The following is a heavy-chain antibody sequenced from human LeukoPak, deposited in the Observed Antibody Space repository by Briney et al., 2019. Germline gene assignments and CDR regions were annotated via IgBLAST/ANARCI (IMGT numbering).Heavy chain of an antibody. V-gene: IGHV1-2*02. CDR1: GYTFNAYY. D-gene: IGHD2/OR15-2a*01. J-gene: IGHJ6*03. CDR3: ARDFLYYYYMDV. Sequence: ASVKVSCKTSGYTFNAYYVHWVRQAPGQGLEWMGWINPKSGATKYDQKFQGRVTITTDTSTSTAYMELRSLRSDDTAVYYCARDFLYYYYMDVWGKGTTVTISS. CDR2: INPKSGAT.